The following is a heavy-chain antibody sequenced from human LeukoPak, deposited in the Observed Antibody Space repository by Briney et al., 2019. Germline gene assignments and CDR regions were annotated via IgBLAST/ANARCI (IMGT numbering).Heavy chain of an antibody. Sequence: GGSLRLSCAASGFTFSTYWMNWVRQAPGKGLEWVAYIREDGSNEHYVDSVKGRFTISRDNAKNSLSLQLTSLRAEDTAVYFCARGGTWGSFDYWGQGTLVTVSS. D-gene: IGHD3-16*01. J-gene: IGHJ4*02. CDR1: GFTFSTYW. CDR3: ARGGTWGSFDY. V-gene: IGHV3-7*01. CDR2: IREDGSNE.